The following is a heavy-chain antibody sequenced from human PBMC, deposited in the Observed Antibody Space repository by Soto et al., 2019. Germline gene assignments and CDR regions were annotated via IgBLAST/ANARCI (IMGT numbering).Heavy chain of an antibody. CDR1: GGSISGSSYY. V-gene: IGHV4-39*01. CDR2: IYYIGST. CDR3: MLGSGWKDFDY. J-gene: IGHJ4*02. Sequence: SDTLSLTCTVSGGSISGSSYYWGWIRQPPGKGLEWIGNIYYIGSTYYNPSLNSRVTISVDTSKNQFSLKLSSLTAADTVVYYGMLGSGWKDFDYWGQGTLVTVSS. D-gene: IGHD3-22*01.